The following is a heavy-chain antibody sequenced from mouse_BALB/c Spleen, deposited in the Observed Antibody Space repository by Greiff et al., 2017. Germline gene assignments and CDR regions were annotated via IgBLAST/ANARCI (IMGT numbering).Heavy chain of an antibody. J-gene: IGHJ4*01. CDR1: GYSITSGYY. V-gene: IGHV3-6*02. CDR2: ISYDGSN. CDR3: ARGLYYGSSYSFYAMDY. D-gene: IGHD1-1*01. Sequence: DVKLQESGPGLVKPSQSLSLTCSVTGYSITSGYYWNWIRQFPGNKLEWMGYISYDGSNNYNPSLKNRISITRDTSKNQFFLKLNSVTTEDTATYYCARGLYYGSSYSFYAMDYWGQGTSVTVSS.